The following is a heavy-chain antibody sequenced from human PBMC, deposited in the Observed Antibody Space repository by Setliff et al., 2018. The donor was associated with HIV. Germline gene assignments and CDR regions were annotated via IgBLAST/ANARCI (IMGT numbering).Heavy chain of an antibody. V-gene: IGHV4-39*01. CDR3: ARLFQWMSYSFDI. Sequence: PSETLSLTCTASGGSISSDSYYWGWIRQPPGKGLEWIASINYSGNTYHNPSLKTRVTISVDTSKSQFSLKLNSVTAADTGVYYCARLFQWMSYSFDIWGQGTVVTVSS. J-gene: IGHJ3*02. D-gene: IGHD5-12*01. CDR2: INYSGNT. CDR1: GGSISSDSYY.